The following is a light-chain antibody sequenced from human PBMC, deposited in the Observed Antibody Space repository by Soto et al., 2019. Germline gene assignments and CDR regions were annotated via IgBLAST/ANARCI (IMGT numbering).Light chain of an antibody. V-gene: IGKV3-20*01. J-gene: IGKJ2*01. Sequence: EIVLTQSPGTLSLSPGERATLSCRASQSVSSSYLAGYQQKPGQAPRLLIYGASSRATGIPDRFSGSGSGTDFTLTISRLEPEDFAVYYCQQYGSSPLYTFGQVTKLEIK. CDR2: GAS. CDR3: QQYGSSPLYT. CDR1: QSVSSSY.